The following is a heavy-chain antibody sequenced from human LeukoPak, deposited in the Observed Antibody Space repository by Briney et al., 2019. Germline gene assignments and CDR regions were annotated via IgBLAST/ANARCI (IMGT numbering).Heavy chain of an antibody. CDR2: INPSGGST. J-gene: IGHJ4*02. CDR3: ARSVWGRGYSGYGGVDY. CDR1: GYTFTSYY. D-gene: IGHD5-12*01. V-gene: IGHV1-46*01. Sequence: ASVKVSCKASGYTFTSYYMHWVRQAPGQGLEWMGIINPSGGSTSYAQKLQGRVTMTTDTSTSTAYMELRSLRSDDTAVYYCARSVWGRGYSGYGGVDYWGQGTLVTVSS.